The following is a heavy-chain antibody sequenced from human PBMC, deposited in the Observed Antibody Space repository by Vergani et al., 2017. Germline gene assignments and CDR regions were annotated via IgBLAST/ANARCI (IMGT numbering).Heavy chain of an antibody. Sequence: QVQLQESCPGLVKSSETLSLTCSVSFDSIRNLYCNWIRHPPGKGLEWIGSIHYRENTNYNPSLKTRVTISVDTSNNQFSLTLTSVTAADTAVYYCASDTHSGQRADRWGQGILVTVTS. J-gene: IGHJ5*02. CDR2: IHYRENT. CDR3: ASDTHSGQRADR. CDR1: FDSIRNLY. V-gene: IGHV4-59*11. D-gene: IGHD6-19*01.